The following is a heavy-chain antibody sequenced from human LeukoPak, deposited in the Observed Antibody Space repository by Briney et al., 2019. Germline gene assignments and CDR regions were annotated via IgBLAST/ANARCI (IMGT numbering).Heavy chain of an antibody. J-gene: IGHJ5*01. V-gene: IGHV3-21*04. Sequence: GGSLRLSCEASGFTLSHYWMHWVRQAPGKGLEWVSSISSSSSYIYYADSVKGRFTISRDNSKKTLYLQMKRLRAEDTAVYYCAKDSFSGWYAPRGWFDSWGQGTLVTVSS. CDR2: ISSSSSYI. CDR1: GFTLSHYW. D-gene: IGHD6-19*01. CDR3: AKDSFSGWYAPRGWFDS.